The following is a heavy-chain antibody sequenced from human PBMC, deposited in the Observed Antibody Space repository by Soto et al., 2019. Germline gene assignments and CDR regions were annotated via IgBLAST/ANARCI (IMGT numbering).Heavy chain of an antibody. Sequence: GASVKVSCKVSGYTLTELSMHWVRQAPGKGLEWMGGFDPEDGETIYAQKFQGRVTMTEDTSTDTAYMELSSLRSEGTAVYYCATDLYYQGWFDPWGQGTLVTVSS. D-gene: IGHD2-2*01. CDR2: FDPEDGET. CDR3: ATDLYYQGWFDP. J-gene: IGHJ5*02. V-gene: IGHV1-24*01. CDR1: GYTLTELS.